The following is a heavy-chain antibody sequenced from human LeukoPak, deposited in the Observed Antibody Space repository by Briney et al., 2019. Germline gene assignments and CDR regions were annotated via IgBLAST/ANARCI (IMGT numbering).Heavy chain of an antibody. CDR1: GFTFSRYG. Sequence: GGSLRLSCGASGFTFSRYGMHWVRQAPGKGLEWVTYIRKDGSDKYYAGSVKGRFTISRDSSKNMVYLQMTSLRAEDTALYYCAKDSNWAFDYWGQGTLVSVSS. J-gene: IGHJ4*02. D-gene: IGHD7-27*01. V-gene: IGHV3-30*02. CDR2: IRKDGSDK. CDR3: AKDSNWAFDY.